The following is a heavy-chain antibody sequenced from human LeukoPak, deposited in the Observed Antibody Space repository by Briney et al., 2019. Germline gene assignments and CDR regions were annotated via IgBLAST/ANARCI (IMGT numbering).Heavy chain of an antibody. J-gene: IGHJ3*02. CDR1: GFTFSSYG. D-gene: IGHD2-21*01. V-gene: IGHV3-30*18. CDR3: AKIPSPQTDAFDI. CDR2: ISYDGSNK. Sequence: GGSLRLSCAASGFTFSSYGMHWVRQAPGKGLEWVAVISYDGSNKYYADSVKGRFTISRDNSKNTLYLQMNSLRAEDTAVYYCAKIPSPQTDAFDIWGQGTMVTVSS.